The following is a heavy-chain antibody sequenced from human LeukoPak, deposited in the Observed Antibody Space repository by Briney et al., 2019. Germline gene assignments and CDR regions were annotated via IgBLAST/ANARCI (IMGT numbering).Heavy chain of an antibody. CDR3: ARVGYSAQVDY. D-gene: IGHD4-23*01. CDR2: INSDGSST. Sequence: GGSLRLPCAASGSTFSSYWMHWVRQAPGKGLVWVSRINSDGSSTSYADSVKGRFTISRDNAKNTLYLQMNSLRAEDTAVYYCARVGYSAQVDYWGQGTLVTVSS. CDR1: GSTFSSYW. J-gene: IGHJ4*02. V-gene: IGHV3-74*01.